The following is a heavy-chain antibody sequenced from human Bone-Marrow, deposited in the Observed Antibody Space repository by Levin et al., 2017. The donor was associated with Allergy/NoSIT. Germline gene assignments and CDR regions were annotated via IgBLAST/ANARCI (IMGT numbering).Heavy chain of an antibody. Sequence: SQTLSLTCTVSGASFTPHYWSWVRQSPGKGLEWIGYISYYGRTNYNPSLKTRVTLSVDTSKNQFSLRLTSVTAADTAVYYCARQGVDQVSPSWGLYDYYYNGLDVWGQGAPVTVSS. V-gene: IGHV4-59*08. CDR2: ISYYGRT. CDR3: ARQGVDQVSPSWGLYDYYYNGLDV. J-gene: IGHJ6*02. D-gene: IGHD3-10*01. CDR1: GASFTPHY.